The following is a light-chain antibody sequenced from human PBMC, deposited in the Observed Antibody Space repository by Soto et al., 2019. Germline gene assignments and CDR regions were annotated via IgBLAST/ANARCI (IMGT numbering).Light chain of an antibody. CDR2: GVD. Sequence: QSVLTQPRSVSGSPGQSVTISCNGTSSDVGGYTYVSWYQQHPGIAPKLMIYGVDKRPSGVPDRFSGSKSGNTASLTISGLQAEDEADYYCSSCAGNYILVFGTGTKLTVL. V-gene: IGLV2-11*01. CDR3: SSCAGNYILV. CDR1: SSDVGGYTY. J-gene: IGLJ1*01.